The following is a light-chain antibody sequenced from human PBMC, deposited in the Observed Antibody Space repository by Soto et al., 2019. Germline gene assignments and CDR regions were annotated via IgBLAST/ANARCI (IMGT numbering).Light chain of an antibody. J-gene: IGKJ5*01. CDR2: GVS. CDR3: QQYGSSPLIT. V-gene: IGKV3-20*01. Sequence: IVVTQSPWTLSLSPGQRSTLSCRASQRLSASDIAWYQQKPGQAPKFLIYGVSSRATGIPDRFSGSGSGTDFTLTISRLEPEDFAVYHCQQYGSSPLITFGQGTRLEIK. CDR1: QRLSASD.